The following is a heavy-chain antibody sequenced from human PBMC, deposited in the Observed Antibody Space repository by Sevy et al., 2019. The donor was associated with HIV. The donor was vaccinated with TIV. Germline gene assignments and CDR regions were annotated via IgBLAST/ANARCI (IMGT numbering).Heavy chain of an antibody. J-gene: IGHJ4*02. CDR3: AREGYYDYIWGSYRYFNDY. D-gene: IGHD3-16*02. Sequence: GGSLRLSCAASGFTFSNYWMTWVRQAPGKGLEWVAHIKQDGSEKHYVDSVKGRFTISRDNSKNSVYLQINSLRAEDTAVYFCAREGYYDYIWGSYRYFNDYWGQGTLVTVSS. CDR1: GFTFSNYW. CDR2: IKQDGSEK. V-gene: IGHV3-7*03.